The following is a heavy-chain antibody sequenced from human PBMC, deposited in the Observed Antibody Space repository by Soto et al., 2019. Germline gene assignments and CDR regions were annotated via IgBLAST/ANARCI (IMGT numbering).Heavy chain of an antibody. J-gene: IGHJ5*02. V-gene: IGHV3-23*01. CDR3: ARWTVDTIVTSGWCHYLDP. D-gene: IGHD6-19*01. CDR1: GFTFSSSA. Sequence: EVQLLDSGGGLVQPGGSLRLSCAASGFTFSSSAMSWVRQAPGKGLEWVSAVSGSGGTTYYGDSVRGRFTISRDNSKNTLYLQMNSLRAEDTAIYFCARWTVDTIVTSGWCHYLDPWGQGTLVTVSS. CDR2: VSGSGGTT.